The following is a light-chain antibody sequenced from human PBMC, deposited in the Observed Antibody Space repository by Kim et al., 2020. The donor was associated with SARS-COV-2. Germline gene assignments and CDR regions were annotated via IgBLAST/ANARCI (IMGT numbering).Light chain of an antibody. J-gene: IGLJ3*02. V-gene: IGLV1-40*01. CDR2: GGT. CDR3: QSYDNTLDGAWV. CDR1: SSIIATFD. Sequence: QAVVTQPPSVSGAPGQRVTISCTGSSSIIATFDVHWYQHLPGAAPKLLIYGGTNRPSGVPDRFSGSKSGTSASLAITGLQAEDEAVYYCQSYDNTLDGAWVFGGGTQLTVL.